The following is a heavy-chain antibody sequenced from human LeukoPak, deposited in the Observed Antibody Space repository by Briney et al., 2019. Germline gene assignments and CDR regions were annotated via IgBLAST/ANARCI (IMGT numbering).Heavy chain of an antibody. Sequence: PGGSLRLSCAASGFALSGFYVHWVRQASGRGLEWVGLIRSEPSGYTTLYAASVKGRFTISRDDSKTTAYLLMNSLKADDTAVYYCARQDCSGGSCSYVDYWGQGTLVTVSS. V-gene: IGHV3-73*01. CDR2: IRSEPSGYTT. CDR1: GFALSGFY. D-gene: IGHD2-15*01. CDR3: ARQDCSGGSCSYVDY. J-gene: IGHJ4*02.